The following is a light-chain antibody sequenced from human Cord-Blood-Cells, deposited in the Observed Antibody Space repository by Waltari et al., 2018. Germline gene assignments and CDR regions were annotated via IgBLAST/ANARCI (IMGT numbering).Light chain of an antibody. J-gene: IGKJ1*01. V-gene: IGKV1-39*01. CDR2: AAS. CDR1: QSISSY. Sequence: DIQMTQSPSSLSSSVGHRVNINCRASQSISSYLHLYQQKLGKAPKLLIYAASSLQSGVPSRFSGSGSWTYFTLTTSSLQPEDFATYYCQQSYSTPPWTFGQGTKVDIK. CDR3: QQSYSTPPWT.